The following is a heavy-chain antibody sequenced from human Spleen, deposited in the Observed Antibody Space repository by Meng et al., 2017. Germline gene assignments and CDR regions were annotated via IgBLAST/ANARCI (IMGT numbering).Heavy chain of an antibody. CDR2: VLYDGSNK. CDR3: AKERGGSYFDY. J-gene: IGHJ4*02. V-gene: IGHV3-30*18. CDR1: GFTFSNYG. D-gene: IGHD3-16*01. Sequence: QVQLVESGGGVVQPGRSLRLSCAASGFTFSNYGMHWVRQAPGKGLEWVAVVLYDGSNKYYADSVKGRFTISRDNSKNTLYLQMNSLRAEDTAVYYCAKERGGSYFDYWGQGTLVTVSS.